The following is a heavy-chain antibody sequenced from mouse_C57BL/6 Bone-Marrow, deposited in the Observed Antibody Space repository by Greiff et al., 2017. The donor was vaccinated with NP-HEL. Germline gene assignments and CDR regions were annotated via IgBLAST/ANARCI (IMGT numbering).Heavy chain of an antibody. V-gene: IGHV1-81*01. CDR3: ARTGTGKGLYAMDY. Sequence: QVQLKQSGAELARPGASVKLSCKASGYTFTSYGISWVKQRTGQGLEWIGEIYPRSGNTYYNEKFKGKATLTADKSSSTAYMELRSLTSEDSAVYFCARTGTGKGLYAMDYWGQGTSVTVSS. D-gene: IGHD4-1*01. J-gene: IGHJ4*01. CDR2: IYPRSGNT. CDR1: GYTFTSYG.